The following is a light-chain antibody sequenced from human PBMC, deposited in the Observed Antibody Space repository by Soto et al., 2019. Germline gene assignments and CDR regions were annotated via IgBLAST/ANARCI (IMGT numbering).Light chain of an antibody. CDR3: QQYGRSPPFT. CDR2: GAS. V-gene: IGKV3-20*01. Sequence: IVLTQSPGTLSLSPGERATLSCRASQSVSSTYIAWYHQNPGQAPRLLIYGASSRATGIPDRFSGSGSGTDFTLTISRLEPEDFAVYFCQQYGRSPPFTFGQGTKVEIK. J-gene: IGKJ2*01. CDR1: QSVSSTY.